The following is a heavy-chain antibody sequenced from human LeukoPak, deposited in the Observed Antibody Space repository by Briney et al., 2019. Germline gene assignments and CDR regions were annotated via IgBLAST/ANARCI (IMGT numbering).Heavy chain of an antibody. CDR1: GFTFSSYA. Sequence: GGSLRLSCAASGFTFSSYAMHWVRQAPGKGLEWVAVISYDGSNKYYADSVKGRFTISRDNSKNTLYLQMNSLRAEDTAVYYCARGADIVLMVYARSPPLYWGRGTLVTVSS. J-gene: IGHJ4*02. CDR2: ISYDGSNK. V-gene: IGHV3-30*04. D-gene: IGHD2-8*01. CDR3: ARGADIVLMVYARSPPLY.